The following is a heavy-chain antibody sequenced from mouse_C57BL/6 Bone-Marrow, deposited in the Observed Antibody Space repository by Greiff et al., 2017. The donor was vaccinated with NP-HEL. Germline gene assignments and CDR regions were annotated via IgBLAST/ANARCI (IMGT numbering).Heavy chain of an antibody. Sequence: EVQLQQSGTVLARPGASVKMSCKTSGYTFTSYWMHWVKQRPGQGLEWIGAIYPGNSDTSYNQKFKGKAKLTAGKSASTAYMELSSLTNEDSAVYYCTYGNYYYAVDYWGQGTSVTVSS. V-gene: IGHV1-5*01. D-gene: IGHD2-1*01. CDR1: GYTFTSYW. CDR2: IYPGNSDT. CDR3: TYGNYYYAVDY. J-gene: IGHJ4*01.